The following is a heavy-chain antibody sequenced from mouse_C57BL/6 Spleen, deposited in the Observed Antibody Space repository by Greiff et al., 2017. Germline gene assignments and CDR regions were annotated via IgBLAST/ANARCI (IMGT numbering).Heavy chain of an antibody. V-gene: IGHV14-4*01. CDR1: GFNIKDDY. J-gene: IGHJ4*01. D-gene: IGHD2-14*01. CDR3: TTGRPYDSYAMDY. CDR2: IDPENGDT. Sequence: VQLQQSGAELVRPGASVKLSCTASGFNIKDDYMHWVKQRPEQGLEWIGWIDPENGDTEYASKFQGKAPITADTSSNTAYLQLSSLTSEDTAVYYCTTGRPYDSYAMDYWGQGTSGTVSS.